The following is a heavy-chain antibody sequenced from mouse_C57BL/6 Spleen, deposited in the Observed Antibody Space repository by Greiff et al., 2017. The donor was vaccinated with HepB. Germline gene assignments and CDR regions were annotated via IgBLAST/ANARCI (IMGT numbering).Heavy chain of an antibody. CDR3: ARPTGLYFDY. Sequence: EVNVVESGGGLVKPGGSLKLSCAASGFTFSDYGMHWVRKAPEKGLEWVAYISSGSSTIYYADTVKGRFTISRDNAKNTLFLQMTSLRSEDTAMYYCARPTGLYFDYWGQGTTLTVSS. D-gene: IGHD4-1*02. CDR1: GFTFSDYG. J-gene: IGHJ2*01. CDR2: ISSGSSTI. V-gene: IGHV5-17*01.